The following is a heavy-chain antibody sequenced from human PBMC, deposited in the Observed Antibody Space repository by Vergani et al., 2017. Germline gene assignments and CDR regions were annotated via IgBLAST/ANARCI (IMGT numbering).Heavy chain of an antibody. CDR3: ARDDYYYDSSGYFFDY. D-gene: IGHD3-22*01. CDR1: GYTFTSYG. Sequence: QVQLVQSGAEVKKPGASVKVSCKASGYTFTSYGISWVRQAPGQGLEWMGWISAYNGNTNYAQKLQGRFTMTTDTSTSTAYMELRSLRSDDTAVYYCARDDYYYDSSGYFFDYWGQGTLVTVSS. J-gene: IGHJ4*02. V-gene: IGHV1-18*04. CDR2: ISAYNGNT.